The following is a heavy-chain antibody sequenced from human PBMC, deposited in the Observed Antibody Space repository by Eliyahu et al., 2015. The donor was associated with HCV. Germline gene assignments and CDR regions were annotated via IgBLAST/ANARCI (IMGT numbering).Heavy chain of an antibody. CDR2: IDWDDDK. V-gene: IGHV2-70*01. CDR1: GFSLSTSGMC. J-gene: IGHJ4*02. Sequence: QVTLRESGPALVKPTQTLTLTCTFSGFSLSTSGMCVSWIRQPPGKALEWLALIDWDDDKYYSTSLKTRLTISKDTSKNQVVLTMTNMDPVDTATYYCARAIRGAAAGTWDYWGQGTLVTVSS. CDR3: ARAIRGAAAGTWDY. D-gene: IGHD6-13*01.